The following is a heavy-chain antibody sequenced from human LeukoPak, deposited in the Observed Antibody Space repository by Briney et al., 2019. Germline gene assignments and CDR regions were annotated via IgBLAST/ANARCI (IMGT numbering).Heavy chain of an antibody. CDR2: ISDDGTKQ. Sequence: GGSLRLSCAASVFTFSTYAMHWVRQAPGKGLEWVATISDDGTKQFYADAVKGRFTISRDNTKNTLYLQMSSLRTEDTAMYYCATHSFDYWGQGTLVTVSS. CDR3: ATHSFDY. V-gene: IGHV3-30*04. CDR1: VFTFSTYA. J-gene: IGHJ4*02.